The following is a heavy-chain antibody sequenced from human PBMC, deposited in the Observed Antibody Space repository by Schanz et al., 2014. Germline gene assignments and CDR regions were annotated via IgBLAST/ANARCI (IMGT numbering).Heavy chain of an antibody. CDR3: ARGGVEMATIRDAFDL. J-gene: IGHJ3*01. D-gene: IGHD3-10*01. CDR1: GKRYF. Sequence: QVQLVQSGAEVKKPGASVKVSCGTFGKRYFIHWVRQAPGQGLEWMGRNIHVLGVTNYAQKFQGRLTITVDQSKTTAFMELSSLTSEDTALYYCARGGVEMATIRDAFDLWGQGTMVTVS. CDR2: NIHVLGVT. V-gene: IGHV1-69*09.